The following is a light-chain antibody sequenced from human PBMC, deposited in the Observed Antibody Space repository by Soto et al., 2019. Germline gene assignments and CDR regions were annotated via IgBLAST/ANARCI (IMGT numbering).Light chain of an antibody. V-gene: IGKV3-15*01. J-gene: IGKJ4*01. Sequence: EIVMTQSPATLSVSPGERVTLSCRASQSVRTNLAWYQQKPGPAPRPLIHGASTRATGVPARFSGSGSGTEFTLTISRLQSDDFAVYYCQPYNSLWGFGGGTKVEIK. CDR3: QPYNSLWG. CDR1: QSVRTN. CDR2: GAS.